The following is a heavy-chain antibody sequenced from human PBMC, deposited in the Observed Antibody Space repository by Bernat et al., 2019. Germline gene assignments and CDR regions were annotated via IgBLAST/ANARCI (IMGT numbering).Heavy chain of an antibody. CDR1: SYTFTTYG. CDR2: ISGYNGDT. J-gene: IGHJ4*02. V-gene: IGHV1-18*01. CDR3: ARDSRALLFALGLDN. D-gene: IGHD7-27*01. Sequence: QVQLVQSGVEVKKPGASVKVSCKASSYTFTTYGISWVRQAPGQGLEWMGWISGYNGDTNYAQKFQGRVTMTTDTSTSTAYMELRSLRSDDTAVYYCARDSRALLFALGLDNWGQGTLVTVSS.